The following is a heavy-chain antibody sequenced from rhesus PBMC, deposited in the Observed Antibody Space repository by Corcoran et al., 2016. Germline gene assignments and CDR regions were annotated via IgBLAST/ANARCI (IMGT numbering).Heavy chain of an antibody. CDR2: LNGGGDIV. V-gene: IGHV3S42*01. CDR3: VKSGSWNFDY. CDR1: GFTFSTYW. J-gene: IGHJ4*01. D-gene: IGHD6-25*01. Sequence: GGSLRLSCAASGFTFSTYWMNWVRQTPGKGLEWISGLNGGGDIVFYADSGKGRFSIPRDNSKNTLSLQMNSLRAEDTAVYYCVKSGSWNFDYWGQGVLVTVSS.